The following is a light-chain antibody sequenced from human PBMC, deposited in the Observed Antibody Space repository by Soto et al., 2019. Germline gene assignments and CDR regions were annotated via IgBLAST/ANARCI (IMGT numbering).Light chain of an antibody. CDR3: QQTLSFPPT. Sequence: ILLTQSPSSLSASVGDRVSITCRAGQGIDTSLAWDQQKPGEAPKLLIFTGSLLHSGVPPRFSGSGSWTDFTLTISSLQPEDFSTYYCQQTLSFPPTFGQGTKVDIK. V-gene: IGKV1-9*01. J-gene: IGKJ1*01. CDR2: TGS. CDR1: QGIDTS.